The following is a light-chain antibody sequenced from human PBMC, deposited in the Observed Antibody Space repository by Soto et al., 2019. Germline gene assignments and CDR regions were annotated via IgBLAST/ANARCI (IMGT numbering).Light chain of an antibody. CDR2: LGS. CDR1: QSLLHSNGYNY. V-gene: IGKV2-28*01. CDR3: MQALQTPRT. Sequence: DIVMTQSPLSLPVTPGEPASISCRSSQSLLHSNGYNYLDWYLQKPGQSPQLLIYLGSNRASGVXDXXSGGGSGTDFTLKISRVEAEDVGVYYCMQALQTPRTFGQGTKVEIK. J-gene: IGKJ1*01.